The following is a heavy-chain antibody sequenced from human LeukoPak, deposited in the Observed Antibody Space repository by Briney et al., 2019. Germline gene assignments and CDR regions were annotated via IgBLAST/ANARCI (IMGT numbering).Heavy chain of an antibody. D-gene: IGHD6-6*01. CDR2: IKQDGSEK. V-gene: IGHV3-7*01. Sequence: GGSLRLSCAASGFTFSSYWMSWVRQAPGKGLEWVANIKQDGSEKYYVDSVKGRFTISRDNAKNSLYLQMNSLRAEDTAVYYCARDGARYSSSRGYWGQGTLVTVSS. CDR3: ARDGARYSSSRGY. J-gene: IGHJ4*02. CDR1: GFTFSSYW.